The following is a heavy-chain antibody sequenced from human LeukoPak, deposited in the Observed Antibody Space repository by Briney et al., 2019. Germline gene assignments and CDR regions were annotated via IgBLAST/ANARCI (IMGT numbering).Heavy chain of an antibody. CDR2: IYPGDSDV. J-gene: IGHJ2*01. Sequence: PGESLNISCKGSGYGFAKYWLAWVRQVPGKGLEWMGIIYPGDSDVKYSPSFQGQVSISAAKSNRTAYLQWSSLKAADSAIYYCARLTAGHWYLDIWGRGTPVIVSS. V-gene: IGHV5-51*01. CDR1: GYGFAKYW. CDR3: ARLTAGHWYLDI. D-gene: IGHD5-18*01.